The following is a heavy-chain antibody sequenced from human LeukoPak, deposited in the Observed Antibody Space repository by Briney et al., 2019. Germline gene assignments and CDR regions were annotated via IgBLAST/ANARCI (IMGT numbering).Heavy chain of an antibody. CDR1: GVSIISGTDY. D-gene: IGHD1-26*01. CDR3: ARLGGTYLSYWFFDL. J-gene: IGHJ2*01. CDR2: IYYTGNT. V-gene: IGHV4-39*01. Sequence: SETLSLTCTVSGVSIISGTDYWGWIRQPPGKGLEWIGNIYYTGNTFYNASLKSRVTISVDTSKNQFFLNLSSVTAADTAVYYCARLGGTYLSYWFFDLWGRGTLVTVPS.